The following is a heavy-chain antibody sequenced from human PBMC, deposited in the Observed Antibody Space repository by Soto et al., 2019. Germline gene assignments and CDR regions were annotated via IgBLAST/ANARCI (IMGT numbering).Heavy chain of an antibody. CDR2: IFYSGAF. D-gene: IGHD3-3*01. CDR3: ARAPENPSIFGVALPYFFDS. CDR1: GGSISSDSSY. J-gene: IGHJ4*02. V-gene: IGHV4-31*03. Sequence: PSETLSLTCTVSGGSISSDSSYWSWIRQRPGMGLEWIGYIFYSGAFYYTPSLRGRVMILADTSKNHFTLRLSSVTAADTAVYYCARAPENPSIFGVALPYFFDSWGQGTQVTVSS.